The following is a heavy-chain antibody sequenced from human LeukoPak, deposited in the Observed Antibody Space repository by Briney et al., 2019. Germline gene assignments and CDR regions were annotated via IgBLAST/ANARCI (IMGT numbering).Heavy chain of an antibody. CDR1: GFTFDDYA. Sequence: PGGSLRLSCAASGFTFDDYAMHWVRQAPGKGLEWVSGISWNSGSIGYADSVKGRFTISRDNAKNSLYLQMNSLRAEDTALYYCAKDSYDSSGYYYYFDYWGQGTLVTVSS. V-gene: IGHV3-9*01. D-gene: IGHD3-22*01. J-gene: IGHJ4*02. CDR3: AKDSYDSSGYYYYFDY. CDR2: ISWNSGSI.